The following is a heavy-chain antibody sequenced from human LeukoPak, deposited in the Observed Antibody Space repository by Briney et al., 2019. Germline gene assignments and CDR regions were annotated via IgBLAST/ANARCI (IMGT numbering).Heavy chain of an antibody. D-gene: IGHD3-22*01. CDR3: ARELVSNFYYALDY. CDR1: GYTLTSYG. J-gene: IGHJ4*02. CDR2: SSGYNCNT. Sequence: ASVKVSCKASGYTLTSYGISWVRQAPGQGLEWMGWSSGYNCNTNYEQKVQGTVTMTTDTSTNTAYMELRSLRSDDTAVYYCARELVSNFYYALDYWGQGTLVTVSS. V-gene: IGHV1-18*01.